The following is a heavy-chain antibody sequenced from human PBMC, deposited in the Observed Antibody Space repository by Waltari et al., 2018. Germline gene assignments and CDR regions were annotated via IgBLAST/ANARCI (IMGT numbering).Heavy chain of an antibody. CDR3: ARSNLPIAAAGTGLDP. Sequence: QVQLVQSGAEVKKPGASVKVSCKASGYTFTSYYMHWVRQAPGQGLEWMGIINPSGGSTSYAQKFQGRVTMTRDTSTSTVYMELSSLRSEDTAVYYCARSNLPIAAAGTGLDPWGQGTLVTVSS. J-gene: IGHJ5*02. CDR1: GYTFTSYY. V-gene: IGHV1-46*01. CDR2: INPSGGST. D-gene: IGHD6-13*01.